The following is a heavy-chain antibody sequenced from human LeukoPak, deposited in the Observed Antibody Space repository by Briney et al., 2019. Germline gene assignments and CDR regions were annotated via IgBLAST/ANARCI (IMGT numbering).Heavy chain of an antibody. V-gene: IGHV4-39*07. J-gene: IGHJ4*02. CDR3: APLRDTAMVL. CDR1: GGSISSSSYY. Sequence: SETLSLTCTVSGGSISSSSYYWGWIRQPPGKGLEWIGSIYYSGSTYYNPSLKSRVAISVDTSKNQFSLKLSSVTAADTAVYYCAPLRDTAMVLWGQGTLVTVSS. CDR2: IYYSGST. D-gene: IGHD5-18*01.